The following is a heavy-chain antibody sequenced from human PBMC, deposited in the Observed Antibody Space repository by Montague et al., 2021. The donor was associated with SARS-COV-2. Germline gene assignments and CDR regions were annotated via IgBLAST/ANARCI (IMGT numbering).Heavy chain of an antibody. D-gene: IGHD1-26*01. CDR2: IKPDGGEK. Sequence: SLRFSCAASGFIFSSYWMSWVRQTPGKGLEWVANIKPDGGEKHYVDSVKGRFTISRDNARNSLNLQMDSLRAEDTALYYCARDSRIVGATGGMDVWGQGTTVIVSS. CDR1: GFIFSSYW. J-gene: IGHJ6*02. V-gene: IGHV3-7*03. CDR3: ARDSRIVGATGGMDV.